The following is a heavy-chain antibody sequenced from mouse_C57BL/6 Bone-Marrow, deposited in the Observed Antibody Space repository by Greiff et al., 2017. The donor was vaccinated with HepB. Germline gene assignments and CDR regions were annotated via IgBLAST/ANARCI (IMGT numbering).Heavy chain of an antibody. V-gene: IGHV1-52*01. Sequence: QVQLQQPGAELVRPGSSVKLSCKASGYTFTSYWMHWVKQRPIQVLEWIGNIDPSDSETHYNQKFKDKATFTVDKSSSTAYMQLSSLTSEDSAVYYCAREGYDYDEAWFAYWGQGTLVTVSA. CDR1: GYTFTSYW. J-gene: IGHJ3*01. CDR2: IDPSDSET. CDR3: AREGYDYDEAWFAY. D-gene: IGHD2-4*01.